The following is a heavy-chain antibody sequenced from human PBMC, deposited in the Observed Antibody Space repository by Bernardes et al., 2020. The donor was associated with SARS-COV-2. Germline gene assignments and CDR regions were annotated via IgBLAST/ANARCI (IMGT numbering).Heavy chain of an antibody. J-gene: IGHJ6*03. D-gene: IGHD2-2*01. CDR2: ISAYNGNT. CDR3: AREGDCSSTSCYGYYMDV. CDR1: GYTFTSYG. Sequence: ASVKVSCMASGYTFTSYGISWVRQAPGQGLEWMGWISAYNGNTNYAQKLQGRVTMTTDTSTSTAYMELRSLRSDDTAVYYCAREGDCSSTSCYGYYMDVWGKGTTVTVSS. V-gene: IGHV1-18*01.